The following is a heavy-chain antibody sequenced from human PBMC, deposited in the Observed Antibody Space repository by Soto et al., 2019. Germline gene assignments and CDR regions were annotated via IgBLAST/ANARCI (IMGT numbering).Heavy chain of an antibody. J-gene: IGHJ4*02. CDR3: AKDPGGAAYYFDY. Sequence: EVQLVESGGGLIQPGGSLRLSCAASGFTVSSNYMSWVRQAPGKGLEWVSVVHSGGSTYYADSVKGRFTISRDNSKNTLYLQMNSLRAEDTAVYYCAKDPGGAAYYFDYWGQGTLVTVSS. CDR1: GFTVSSNY. D-gene: IGHD3-16*01. V-gene: IGHV3-66*03. CDR2: VHSGGST.